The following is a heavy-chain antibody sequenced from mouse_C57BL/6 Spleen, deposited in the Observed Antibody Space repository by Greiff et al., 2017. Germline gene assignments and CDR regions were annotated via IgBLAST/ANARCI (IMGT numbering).Heavy chain of an antibody. CDR3: ARDYYCSSYYFDY. J-gene: IGHJ2*01. V-gene: IGHV5-4*01. CDR1: GFTFSSYA. CDR2: ISDGGSYT. Sequence: EVKLMESGGGLVKPGGSLKLSCAASGFTFSSYAMSWVRQTPEKRLEWVATISDGGSYTYYPDNVKGRFTISRDNAKNNLYLQMSHLKSEDTAMYYCARDYYCSSYYFDYWGQGTTLTVSS. D-gene: IGHD1-1*01.